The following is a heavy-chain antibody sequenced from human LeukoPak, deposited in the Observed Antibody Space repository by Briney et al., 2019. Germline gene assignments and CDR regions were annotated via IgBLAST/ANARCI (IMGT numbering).Heavy chain of an antibody. CDR2: FDPEDGEA. D-gene: IGHD1-26*01. J-gene: IGHJ3*02. CDR1: GYTLTELS. Sequence: ASVKVSCKVSGYTLTELSMHWVRQAPGKGLEWMGGFDPEDGEAIYAQKFQGRVTMTEDTSTDTAYMELSSLRSEDTAVYYCATAAGATTAFDIWGQGTMVTVSS. V-gene: IGHV1-24*01. CDR3: ATAAGATTAFDI.